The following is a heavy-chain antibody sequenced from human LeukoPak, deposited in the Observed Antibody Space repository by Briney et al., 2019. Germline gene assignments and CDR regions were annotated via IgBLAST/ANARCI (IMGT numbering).Heavy chain of an antibody. J-gene: IGHJ4*02. Sequence: GGSLRLSCAASGFTFSSYNMNWVRQASGKGLEWVSYISSSSSTIYYADSVKGRFTISRDNAKNSLYLQMNSLRDEDTAVYYCARDVCTGGVCSLYFDYWGQGTLVTVSS. V-gene: IGHV3-48*02. D-gene: IGHD2-8*02. CDR2: ISSSSSTI. CDR1: GFTFSSYN. CDR3: ARDVCTGGVCSLYFDY.